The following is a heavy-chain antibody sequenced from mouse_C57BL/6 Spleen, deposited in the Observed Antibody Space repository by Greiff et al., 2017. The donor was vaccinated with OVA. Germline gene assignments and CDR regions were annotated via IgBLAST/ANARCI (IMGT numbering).Heavy chain of an antibody. CDR2: INPNNGGT. CDR1: GYTFTDYN. J-gene: IGHJ2*01. V-gene: IGHV1-22*01. Sequence: EVQLQQSGPELVKPGASVKMSCKASGYTFTDYNMHWVKQSHGKSLEWIGYINPNNGGTSYNQKFKGKATLTVNKSSSTAYMELRSLTSEDSAVYYCARPLGRGYYFDYWGQGTTLTVSS. D-gene: IGHD4-1*01. CDR3: ARPLGRGYYFDY.